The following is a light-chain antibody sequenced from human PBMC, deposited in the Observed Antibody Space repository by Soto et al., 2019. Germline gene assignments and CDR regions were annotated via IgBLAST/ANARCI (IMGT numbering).Light chain of an antibody. CDR1: SSDVGAYDF. J-gene: IGLJ1*01. V-gene: IGLV2-14*01. Sequence: QAVLAQPASVSGSPGQSITISCTGTSSDVGAYDFVSWYQHHPGKAPKLIIYTVSNRPSWVSDRFSGSKSGNTASLTISGLQAEDETDYYCSSYTTSSTLVFGTGTKLTVL. CDR2: TVS. CDR3: SSYTTSSTLV.